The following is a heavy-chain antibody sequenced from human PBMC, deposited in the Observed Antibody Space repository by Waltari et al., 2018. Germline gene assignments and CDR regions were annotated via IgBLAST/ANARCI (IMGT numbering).Heavy chain of an antibody. CDR3: ARGVLRSYLRLVIRYGMDV. Sequence: QVQLQQWGAGLLKPSETLSLTCAVYGGSFSGYYWSWIRQPPGKGLEWIGEINHSGSTNYNPSLKSRVTISVDTSKNQFSLKLSSVTAADTAVYDCARGVLRSYLRLVIRYGMDVWGQGTTVTVSS. V-gene: IGHV4-34*01. CDR2: INHSGST. D-gene: IGHD3-10*01. CDR1: GGSFSGYY. J-gene: IGHJ6*02.